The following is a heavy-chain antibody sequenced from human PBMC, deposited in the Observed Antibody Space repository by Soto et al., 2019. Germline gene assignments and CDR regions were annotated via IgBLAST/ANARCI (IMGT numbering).Heavy chain of an antibody. CDR2: INAGNGNT. V-gene: IGHV1-3*01. Sequence: GASVKVSCKASGYTFTSYAMHWVRQAPGQRLEWMGWINAGNGNTKYSQKFQGRVTITRDTSASTAYMELSSLRAEDTAVYYCAKTGYCSGGSCLPDYFDYWGQGTLVTVSS. D-gene: IGHD2-15*01. J-gene: IGHJ4*02. CDR3: AKTGYCSGGSCLPDYFDY. CDR1: GYTFTSYA.